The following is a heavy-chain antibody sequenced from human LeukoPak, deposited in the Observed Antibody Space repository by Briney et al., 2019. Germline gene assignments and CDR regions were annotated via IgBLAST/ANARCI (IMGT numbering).Heavy chain of an antibody. CDR3: ARSSVSRWLLRYYYYYYMDV. J-gene: IGHJ6*03. D-gene: IGHD3-22*01. Sequence: ASVKVSCKASGGTFSSYAISWVRQAPGQGLEWMGGIIPIFGTANYAQKFRGRVTITADKSTSTAYMELSSLRSEDTAVYYCARSSVSRWLLRYYYYYYMDVWGKGTTVTVSS. CDR1: GGTFSSYA. V-gene: IGHV1-69*06. CDR2: IIPIFGTA.